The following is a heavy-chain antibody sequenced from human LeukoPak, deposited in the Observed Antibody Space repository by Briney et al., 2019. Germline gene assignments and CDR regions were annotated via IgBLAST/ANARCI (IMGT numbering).Heavy chain of an antibody. CDR1: GGSVSSYY. D-gene: IGHD4-17*01. CDR3: ARGGGDYGLDY. V-gene: IGHV4-59*02. Sequence: SETLSLTCTVSGGSVSSYYWSWIRQPPGKGLEWIGYIYYSGSTNYNPSLKSRVTISVDTSKNQFSLKLSSVTAADTAVYYCARGGGDYGLDYWGQGTLVTVSS. CDR2: IYYSGST. J-gene: IGHJ4*02.